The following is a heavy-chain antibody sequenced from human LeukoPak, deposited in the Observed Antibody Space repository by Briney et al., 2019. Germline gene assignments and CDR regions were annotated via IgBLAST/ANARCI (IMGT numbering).Heavy chain of an antibody. D-gene: IGHD6-19*01. CDR3: AKTVAGQSGANWYFDL. CDR2: ISGSGGSI. V-gene: IGHV3-23*01. Sequence: GGSLRLSCAASGFTFSSYAMSWVRQAPGKGLEWVSVISGSGGSIYYADSVKGRFTISRDNSKNTLYLQMNSLRAEDTAVYYCAKTVAGQSGANWYFDLWGRGTLVTVSS. CDR1: GFTFSSYA. J-gene: IGHJ2*01.